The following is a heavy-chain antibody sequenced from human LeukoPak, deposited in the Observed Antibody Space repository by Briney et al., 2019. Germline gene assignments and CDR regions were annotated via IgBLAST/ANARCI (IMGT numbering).Heavy chain of an antibody. CDR2: INHSGST. CDR3: ARVQYYYGSGSPLGWFDP. V-gene: IGHV4-34*09. Sequence: PSETLSLTCAVYGGSFSGYYWSWIRQPPGKGLEWIGEINHSGSTNYNPSLKSRVTISVDTSKNQFSLKLSSVTAADTAVYYCARVQYYYGSGSPLGWFDPWGQGTLVTVSS. J-gene: IGHJ5*02. CDR1: GGSFSGYY. D-gene: IGHD3-10*01.